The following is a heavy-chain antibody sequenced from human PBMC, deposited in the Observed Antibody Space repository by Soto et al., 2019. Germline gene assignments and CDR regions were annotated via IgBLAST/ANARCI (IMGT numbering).Heavy chain of an antibody. CDR1: GGTFKSFT. D-gene: IGHD6-19*01. CDR2: IIPIFETA. CDR3: ATKGVSGWFFDY. V-gene: IGHV1-69*13. Sequence: SVKVSCKASGGTFKSFTFTWVRQAPGQGLEWMGGIIPIFETANYAQKFQDRVTITADESTSTVYMELSSLRSAGTAVYYCATKGVSGWFFDYWGQGTVVTVSS. J-gene: IGHJ4*02.